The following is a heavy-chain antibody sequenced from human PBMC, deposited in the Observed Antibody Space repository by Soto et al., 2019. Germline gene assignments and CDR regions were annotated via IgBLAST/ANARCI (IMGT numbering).Heavy chain of an antibody. Sequence: GESLKISCKASGYSFTNYWISWVRQMPGKGLEWMGMIDPSDSYTNYSPAFQGHVTISADKSITTAYLQWISLQASDTAMYYCARHRGRDYDSSGYYYRDWFDPWGRGTLVTVS. J-gene: IGHJ5*02. V-gene: IGHV5-10-1*01. D-gene: IGHD3-22*01. CDR2: IDPSDSYT. CDR1: GYSFTNYW. CDR3: ARHRGRDYDSSGYYYRDWFDP.